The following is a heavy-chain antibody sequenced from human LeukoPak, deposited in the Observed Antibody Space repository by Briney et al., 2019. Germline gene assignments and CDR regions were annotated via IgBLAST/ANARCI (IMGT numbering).Heavy chain of an antibody. CDR3: AKAEYYYDSSAPGY. D-gene: IGHD3-22*01. V-gene: IGHV3-23*01. Sequence: GGSLRLSCAAFGFTFSSYAMSWVRQAPGKGLEWVSAISGSGGSTYYADSVKGRFTISRDNSKNTLYLQMNSLRAEDTAVYYCAKAEYYYDSSAPGYWGQGTLVTVSS. J-gene: IGHJ4*02. CDR1: GFTFSSYA. CDR2: ISGSGGST.